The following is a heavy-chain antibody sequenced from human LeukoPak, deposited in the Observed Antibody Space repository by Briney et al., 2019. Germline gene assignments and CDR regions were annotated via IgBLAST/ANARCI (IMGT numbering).Heavy chain of an antibody. J-gene: IGHJ4*02. CDR1: GGSISSYY. CDR3: AREDPYYDYVWGSYRYGYYFDY. CDR2: LYTSGST. V-gene: IGHV4-4*07. Sequence: SETLSLTCTVSGGSISSYYWSWIRQPAGRGLEWIGRLYTSGSTNYNPSLKSRVTTSLDTSKNQFSLKLSSVTAADTAVYYCAREDPYYDYVWGSYRYGYYFDYWGQGTLVTVSS. D-gene: IGHD3-16*02.